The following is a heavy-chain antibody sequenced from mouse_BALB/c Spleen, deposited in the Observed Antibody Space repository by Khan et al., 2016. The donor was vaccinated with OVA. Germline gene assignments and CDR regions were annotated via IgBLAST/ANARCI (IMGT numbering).Heavy chain of an antibody. CDR3: ARIYGGDFDY. V-gene: IGHV3-2*02. CDR1: GYSITSDYA. D-gene: IGHD1-1*01. Sequence: EVQLVESGPGLVKPSQSLSLTCTVTGYSITSDYAWNWIRQFPGNKLEWMGYISYSGNTKYNPSLKSRISIPRDTSENQFFLQLNSVTIEDTATYYCARIYGGDFDYWGQGTTLTVSS. CDR2: ISYSGNT. J-gene: IGHJ2*01.